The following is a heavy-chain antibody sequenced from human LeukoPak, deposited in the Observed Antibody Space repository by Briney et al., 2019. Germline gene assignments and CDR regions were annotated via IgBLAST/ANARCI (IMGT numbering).Heavy chain of an antibody. Sequence: GGSLRLSCAASGFNFDDYAMHWVRQAPGKGLEWVSSISWNRGSIGYVDSVEGRFTISRDNAKNSLYLQMNSLRTDDTALYYCAKGRYGDYNNYFDYWGQGTLVTVSS. V-gene: IGHV3-9*01. D-gene: IGHD4-17*01. J-gene: IGHJ4*02. CDR1: GFNFDDYA. CDR3: AKGRYGDYNNYFDY. CDR2: ISWNRGSI.